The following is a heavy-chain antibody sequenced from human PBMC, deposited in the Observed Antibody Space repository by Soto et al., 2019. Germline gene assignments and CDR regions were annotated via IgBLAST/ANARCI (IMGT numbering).Heavy chain of an antibody. CDR3: ARRARPDFYYMDV. D-gene: IGHD6-6*01. Sequence: EVQLAESGGGLAQPGGSLRLSCAASGITLSGYAMDWVRQAPGKGLEYVSGHSSNGVGTYYANSVQGRFTSSRDNSKNTGYLQMGSLRPEDMAVYYCARRARPDFYYMDVWGKGTTVTVSS. V-gene: IGHV3-64*01. CDR2: HSSNGVGT. J-gene: IGHJ6*03. CDR1: GITLSGYA.